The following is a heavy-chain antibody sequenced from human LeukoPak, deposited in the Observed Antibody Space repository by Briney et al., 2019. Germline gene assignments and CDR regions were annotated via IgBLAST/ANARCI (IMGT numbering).Heavy chain of an antibody. CDR3: ASTFGYCSSTSCYTGGYYFDY. CDR1: GYTFTGYY. Sequence: ASVKVSCKASGYTFTGYYMHWVRQAPGQGLEWMGWINPNSGGTNCAQKFQGRVTMTRDTSISTAYVELSRLRSDDPAVYYCASTFGYCSSTSCYTGGYYFDYWGQGTLVTVSS. V-gene: IGHV1-2*02. D-gene: IGHD2-2*02. CDR2: INPNSGGT. J-gene: IGHJ4*02.